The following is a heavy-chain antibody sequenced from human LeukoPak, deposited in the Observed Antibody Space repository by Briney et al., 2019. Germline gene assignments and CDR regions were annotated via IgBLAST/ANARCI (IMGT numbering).Heavy chain of an antibody. J-gene: IGHJ6*04. CDR1: GYSISSGYY. CDR3: ARARYFDWLTQMDV. CDR2: IYHSGST. D-gene: IGHD3-9*01. V-gene: IGHV4-38-2*02. Sequence: PSETLSLTCTVSGYSISSGYYWGWIWQPPGKGLEWIGSIYHSGSTYYNPSLKSRVTISVDTSKNQFSLKLSSVTAADTAVYYCARARYFDWLTQMDVWGKGTTVTVSS.